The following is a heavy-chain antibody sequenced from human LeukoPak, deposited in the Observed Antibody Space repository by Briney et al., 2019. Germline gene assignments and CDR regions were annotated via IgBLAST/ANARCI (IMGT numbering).Heavy chain of an antibody. CDR3: ARVTNSGSYPYYYYYMDV. D-gene: IGHD1-26*01. Sequence: SETLSLTCTVSGGSISSHYWSWIRQPPGKGLEWIGYIYYSGSTNYNPSLKSRVTISADTSKNQFSLKLSSVTAADTAVYYCARVTNSGSYPYYYYYMDVWGKGTTVTVSS. V-gene: IGHV4-59*11. J-gene: IGHJ6*03. CDR1: GGSISSHY. CDR2: IYYSGST.